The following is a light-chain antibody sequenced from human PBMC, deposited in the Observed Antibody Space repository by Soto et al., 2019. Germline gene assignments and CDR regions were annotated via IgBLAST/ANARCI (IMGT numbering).Light chain of an antibody. CDR3: QQSYTTVYT. J-gene: IGKJ2*01. V-gene: IGKV1-39*01. CDR2: DAS. CDR1: QTIGAN. Sequence: DIQMTQSPSSLSASVGDRVTITCRASQTIGANLNWYRQKLGKAPTLLIYDASTLQSGVPSRSSGLGSGTDFALTITSLQPDDSATYYCQQSYTTVYTFGQGTKVDIK.